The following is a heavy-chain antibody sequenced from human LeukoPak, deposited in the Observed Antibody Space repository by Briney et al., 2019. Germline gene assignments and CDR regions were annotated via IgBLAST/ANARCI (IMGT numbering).Heavy chain of an antibody. J-gene: IGHJ4*02. V-gene: IGHV4-39*01. CDR3: PRLSFSSSWSSYYFEY. D-gene: IGHD6-13*01. Sequence: SETLSLTCTVSGGSISSSSYYWGWIRQPPGKGLEWIGSMYYSGSTYYNPSLKSRVTISVDTSKNQFSLKLSSVTAADTAVYYCPRLSFSSSWSSYYFEYWGQGTLVTVSS. CDR1: GGSISSSSYY. CDR2: MYYSGST.